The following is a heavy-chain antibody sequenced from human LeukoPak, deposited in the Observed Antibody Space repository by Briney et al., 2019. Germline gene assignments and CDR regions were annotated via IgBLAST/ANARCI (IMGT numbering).Heavy chain of an antibody. D-gene: IGHD3-9*01. Sequence: ASVKVSCKASGYTFTGYYMHWVRQAPGQGLEWMGWINPNSGGTNYAQKFQGRVTMTRDTSISTAYMELSRLRSDDTAVYYRARVPYYDILTGYRDAFDIWGQGTMVTVSS. CDR2: INPNSGGT. J-gene: IGHJ3*02. CDR1: GYTFTGYY. CDR3: ARVPYYDILTGYRDAFDI. V-gene: IGHV1-2*02.